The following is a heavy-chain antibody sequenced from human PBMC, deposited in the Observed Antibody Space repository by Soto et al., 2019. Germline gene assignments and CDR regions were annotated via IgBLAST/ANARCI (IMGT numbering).Heavy chain of an antibody. CDR3: AGHAKNLYTSSWYVNYYYYYAMDV. CDR1: GGSISGSSYY. Sequence: PSETLSLTCTVSGGSISGSSYYWGWIRQPPXKGLEWIGSIYYSGSTYYNPSLKSRVTISVDTSKNQFSLKLSSVTAADTAVSYCAGHAKNLYTSSWYVNYYYYYAMDVWGQGTTVTVSS. J-gene: IGHJ6*02. V-gene: IGHV4-39*01. CDR2: IYYSGST. D-gene: IGHD6-13*01.